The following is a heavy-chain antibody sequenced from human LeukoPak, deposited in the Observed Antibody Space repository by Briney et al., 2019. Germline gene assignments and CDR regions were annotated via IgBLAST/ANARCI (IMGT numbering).Heavy chain of an antibody. D-gene: IGHD3-22*01. Sequence: APVKVSCKASGFTFTSSAMQWVRQARGQRLEWIGWIVVGSGNTNYAQKFQERVTITRDMSTSTAYMELSSLRSEDTAVYYCAASGRTYYYDSSGYSEFDPWGQGTLVTVSS. CDR1: GFTFTSSA. V-gene: IGHV1-58*02. CDR2: IVVGSGNT. J-gene: IGHJ5*02. CDR3: AASGRTYYYDSSGYSEFDP.